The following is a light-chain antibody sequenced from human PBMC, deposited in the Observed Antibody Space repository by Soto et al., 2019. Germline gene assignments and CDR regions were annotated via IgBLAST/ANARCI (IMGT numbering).Light chain of an antibody. J-gene: IGKJ5*01. CDR1: QSVSNNY. CDR3: KHYISWAAIA. Sequence: EIVLTQSPGTLSLSPGERATLSCRASQSVSNNYLAWYQQKPGQAPRLLIYGASNRATGIPDRFSGSGSGTEFILSISSLQSEDCAIYYCKHYISWAAIAFGQGTRLEI. CDR2: GAS. V-gene: IGKV3-20*01.